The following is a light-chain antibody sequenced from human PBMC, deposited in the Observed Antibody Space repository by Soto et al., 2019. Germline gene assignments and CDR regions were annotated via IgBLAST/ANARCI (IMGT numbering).Light chain of an antibody. Sequence: QSALTHPASVSASPGQSVTISCTGTNSDIANYNLVSWYQQHPGKAPRLMIYEANKRPSGVSSRFSGFKFGSTAALTISALQAEDEADYYCCSYSGTATWVFDGGTKLTVL. CDR3: CSYSGTATWV. CDR1: NSDIANYNL. V-gene: IGLV2-23*01. J-gene: IGLJ3*02. CDR2: EAN.